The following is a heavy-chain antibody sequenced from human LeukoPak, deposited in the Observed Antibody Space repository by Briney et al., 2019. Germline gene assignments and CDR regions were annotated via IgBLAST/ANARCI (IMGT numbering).Heavy chain of an antibody. D-gene: IGHD3-10*01. Sequence: PGGSLRLSCAASGFTFSSYSMNWVRQAPGKGLEWVSSISSSSYIYYADSVKGRFTISRDNSKNTLYLQMNSLRAEDTAVYYCAKDAGLQIGFDYWGQGTLVTVSS. CDR1: GFTFSSYS. CDR2: ISSSSYI. J-gene: IGHJ4*02. V-gene: IGHV3-21*04. CDR3: AKDAGLQIGFDY.